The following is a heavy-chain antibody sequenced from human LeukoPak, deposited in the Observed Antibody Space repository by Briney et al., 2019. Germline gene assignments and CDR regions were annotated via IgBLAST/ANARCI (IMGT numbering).Heavy chain of an antibody. J-gene: IGHJ2*01. D-gene: IGHD3-22*01. V-gene: IGHV4-61*02. CDR2: IYTSGST. CDR1: GGSISSGGYY. Sequence: PSQTLSLTCTVSGGSISSGGYYWSWIRQPAGKGLEWIGRIYTSGSTNYNPSLKSRVTISVDTSKNQFSLKLSSVTAADTAVYYCARLVTMIVSPFDLWGRGTLVTVSS. CDR3: ARLVTMIVSPFDL.